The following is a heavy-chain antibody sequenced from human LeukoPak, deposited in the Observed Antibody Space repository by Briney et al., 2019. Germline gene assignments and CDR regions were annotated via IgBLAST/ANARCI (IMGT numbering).Heavy chain of an antibody. CDR1: GFTFSSYA. CDR2: ISYDGSNK. J-gene: IGHJ4*02. Sequence: GGSLRPSCAASGFTFSSYAMRWVRQAPGKGLEWVAVISYDGSNKYYADSVKGRFTISRDNSKNTLYLQMNSLRAEDTAVYYCARGREEYNWNYGSFDYWGQGTLVSVSS. D-gene: IGHD1-7*01. V-gene: IGHV3-30*04. CDR3: ARGREEYNWNYGSFDY.